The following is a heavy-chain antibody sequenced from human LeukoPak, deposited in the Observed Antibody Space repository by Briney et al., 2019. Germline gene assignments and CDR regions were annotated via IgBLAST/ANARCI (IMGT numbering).Heavy chain of an antibody. Sequence: SQTLSLTCTVSGDSISSGNYYWTWIRQPAGQGLGWIGRIQSRGNTAYNPSVRCRITVSVETSKNHFSLKLNSVTAADPAVYYCARARDFWSGYYTEGTFFDYWGRGTLVTVSS. D-gene: IGHD3-3*01. J-gene: IGHJ4*02. V-gene: IGHV4-61*02. CDR3: ARARDFWSGYYTEGTFFDY. CDR2: IQSRGNT. CDR1: GDSISSGNYY.